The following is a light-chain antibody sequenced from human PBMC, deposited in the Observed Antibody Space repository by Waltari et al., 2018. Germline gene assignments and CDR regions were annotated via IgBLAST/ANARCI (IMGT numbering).Light chain of an antibody. J-gene: IGLJ2*01. CDR3: SSYISSDTLEL. CDR2: DVS. Sequence: QSALPQPASVPGSPGQSITISCTGTSSDVGGYNYVSWYQQHPGKAPKLIIFDVSNRPSGVSSRFSGSKSGNTASLTISGLQAQDEADYYCSSYISSDTLELFGGGTSLTVL. V-gene: IGLV2-14*03. CDR1: SSDVGGYNY.